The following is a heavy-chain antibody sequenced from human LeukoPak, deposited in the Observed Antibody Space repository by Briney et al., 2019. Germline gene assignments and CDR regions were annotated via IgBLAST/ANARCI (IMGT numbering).Heavy chain of an antibody. D-gene: IGHD3-9*01. CDR1: GGSISSYC. CDR2: IYNGGNT. V-gene: IGHV4-59*08. CDR3: ARHGVDILTGYINWFDP. J-gene: IGHJ5*02. Sequence: PSETLSLTCTVSGGSISSYCWSWIRQPPGKGLEWIAYIYNGGNTNYNPSTNYNPSLKSRATISIDTSKNQFSLKLSSVTAADTAVYYCARHGVDILTGYINWFDPWGQGTLVTVSS.